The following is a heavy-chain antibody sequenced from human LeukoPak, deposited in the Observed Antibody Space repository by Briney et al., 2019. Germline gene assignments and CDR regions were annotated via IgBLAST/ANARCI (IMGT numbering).Heavy chain of an antibody. CDR3: AKAGAMILQHYFDY. CDR1: GFTFYTYA. D-gene: IGHD3-22*01. CDR2: ISGRGDST. J-gene: IGHJ4*02. Sequence: PGGSLRLSCAASGFTFYTYAMSWVRQAPGKGLEWVSAISGRGDSTNYADSVKGRFTISRDNSKNTLYLHMNSLRPEDTALYYCAKAGAMILQHYFDYWGQGTLVTVSS. V-gene: IGHV3-23*01.